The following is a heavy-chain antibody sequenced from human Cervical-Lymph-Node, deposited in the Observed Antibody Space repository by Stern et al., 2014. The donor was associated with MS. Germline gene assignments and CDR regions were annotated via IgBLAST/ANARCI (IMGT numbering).Heavy chain of an antibody. D-gene: IGHD1-1*01. J-gene: IGHJ6*02. CDR3: AGLNSAYYYGMDV. CDR1: GGTFSSDG. CDR2: IIPIFGTP. V-gene: IGHV1-69*01. Sequence: QVQLGQSGAEVKKPGSSVKVSCKASGGTFSSDGISWVRQAPGQGLEWMGGIIPIFGTPNYAQKFQGRVTITADESTSTAYMELSSLRSDDTAVYSCAGLNSAYYYGMDVWGQGTTVTVSS.